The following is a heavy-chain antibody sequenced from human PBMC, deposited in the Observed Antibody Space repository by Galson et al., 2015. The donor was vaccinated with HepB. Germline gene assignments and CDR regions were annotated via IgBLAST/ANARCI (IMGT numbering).Heavy chain of an antibody. CDR3: ARDHPDTAMVSLWGMDV. J-gene: IGHJ6*02. CDR1: GYTFTGYY. CDR2: INPNSGGT. D-gene: IGHD5-18*01. V-gene: IGHV1-2*02. Sequence: SVTVSCKASGYTFTGYYMHWVRQAPGQGLEWMGWINPNSGGTNYAQKFQGRVTMTRDTSISTAYMELSRLRSDDTAVYYCARDHPDTAMVSLWGMDVWGQGTTVTVSS.